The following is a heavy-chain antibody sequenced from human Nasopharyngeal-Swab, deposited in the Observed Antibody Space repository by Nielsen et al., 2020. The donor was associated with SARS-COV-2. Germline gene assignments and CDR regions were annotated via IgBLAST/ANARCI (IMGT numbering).Heavy chain of an antibody. D-gene: IGHD3-9*01. Sequence: SETLSLTCTVSGGSISSSSYYWGWIRQPPGKGLEWIGSIYYSGSTYYNPSLKSRVTMSVDTSKNQFSLKLSSVTAADTAVYYCAREDYDILTGLAGFDYWGQGTLVTVSS. CDR3: AREDYDILTGLAGFDY. J-gene: IGHJ4*02. CDR2: IYYSGST. V-gene: IGHV4-39*07. CDR1: GGSISSSSYY.